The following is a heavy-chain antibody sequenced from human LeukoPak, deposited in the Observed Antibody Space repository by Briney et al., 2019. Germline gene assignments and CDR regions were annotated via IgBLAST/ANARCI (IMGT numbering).Heavy chain of an antibody. V-gene: IGHV3-74*01. CDR3: AKETYYYGLGSYYNSGFDP. Sequence: GGSLRLSCAASGFTFSSYWMHWVRQAPGKGLVWVSRINSDGSRTSYADSVKGRFTISRDNSKNTLYLQMNSLRAEDTAVYYCAKETYYYGLGSYYNSGFDPWGQGTLVTVSS. D-gene: IGHD3-10*01. J-gene: IGHJ5*02. CDR1: GFTFSSYW. CDR2: INSDGSRT.